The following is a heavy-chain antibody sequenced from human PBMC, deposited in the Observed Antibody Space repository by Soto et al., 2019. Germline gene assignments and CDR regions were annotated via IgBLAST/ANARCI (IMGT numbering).Heavy chain of an antibody. CDR1: GYTFTSYG. J-gene: IGHJ3*02. Sequence: GASVKVSWKASGYTFTSYGISWVRQAPGQGLEWMGWISAYNGNTNYAQKLQGRVTMTTDTSTSTAYMELRSLRSDDTAVYYCARDSLFGGRTDAFDIWGQGTMVTVSS. D-gene: IGHD3-16*01. CDR2: ISAYNGNT. V-gene: IGHV1-18*01. CDR3: ARDSLFGGRTDAFDI.